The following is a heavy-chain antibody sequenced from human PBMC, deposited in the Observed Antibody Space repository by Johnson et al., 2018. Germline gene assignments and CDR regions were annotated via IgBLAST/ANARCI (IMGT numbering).Heavy chain of an antibody. Sequence: VQLVQSGGGLVQXGGSXRLXCAASGITFSSYAMSWVRQAPGKGLDWISAISGNGGRTYFADSVKGRFTFPRDNSNNPLYLTMNSLRAEDPAVYYCASGGYSDPEKFHHWGQGTLVTVSS. CDR3: ASGGYSDPEKFHH. CDR1: GITFSSYA. D-gene: IGHD1-26*01. CDR2: ISGNGGRT. J-gene: IGHJ1*01. V-gene: IGHV3-23*04.